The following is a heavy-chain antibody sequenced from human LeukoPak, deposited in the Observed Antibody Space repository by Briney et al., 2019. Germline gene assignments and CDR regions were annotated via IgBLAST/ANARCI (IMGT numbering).Heavy chain of an antibody. V-gene: IGHV1-8*01. D-gene: IGHD2-2*02. Sequence: GASVKVSCKASGYTFTSYDINWVRQAPGQGLEWMGWMNPNSGNTGYAQKFQGRVTMTRNTSISTAYMKLSSLRSEDTAVYYCARGGVVPAAIADYYGMDVWGQGTTVTVSS. J-gene: IGHJ6*02. CDR1: GYTFTSYD. CDR3: ARGGVVPAAIADYYGMDV. CDR2: MNPNSGNT.